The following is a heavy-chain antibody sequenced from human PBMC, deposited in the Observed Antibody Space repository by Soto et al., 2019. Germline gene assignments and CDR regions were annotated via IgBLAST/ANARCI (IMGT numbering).Heavy chain of an antibody. CDR3: ARESAGYYDISTGYPVGWFDP. D-gene: IGHD3-9*01. J-gene: IGHJ5*02. V-gene: IGHV1-3*01. Sequence: QGQLVQSGAEVKKPGDSVKVSCKASGYTFTSYATHWVRQAPGQRLEWMGWINAGNGNTKYSQKFQGRVTITRDTSASTAYMELSSLRSEDTAVYYCARESAGYYDISTGYPVGWFDPWGQGTLVTVSS. CDR1: GYTFTSYA. CDR2: INAGNGNT.